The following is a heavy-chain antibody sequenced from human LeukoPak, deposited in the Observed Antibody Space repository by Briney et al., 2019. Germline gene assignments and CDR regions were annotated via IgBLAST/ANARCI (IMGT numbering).Heavy chain of an antibody. CDR1: GGSLSSGTYY. CDR3: ASVHDILTGYYNYY. J-gene: IGHJ4*02. CDR2: IYNSGNT. D-gene: IGHD3-9*01. Sequence: SETLSLTCTVSGGSLSSGTYYWSWIRQPPGKGLEWIGYIYNSGNTYYNPSLKRRVTISLDTSKNQFSLKLRSVTAADTAVYYCASVHDILTGYYNYYWGQRTLVTVST. V-gene: IGHV4-61*01.